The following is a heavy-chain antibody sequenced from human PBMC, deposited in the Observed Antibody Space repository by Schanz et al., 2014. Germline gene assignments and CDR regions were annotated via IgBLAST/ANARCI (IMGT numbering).Heavy chain of an antibody. J-gene: IGHJ3*02. CDR2: IDYDGNA. Sequence: QVQLQESGPGLVKPSETLSLTCSVSGGSISSRSYYWGWIRQPPGKGLEWIGNIDYDGNAYYNPSLTSQVTMSVDISKAQFSLKVASVTAADTAVYFCARRGRAFDTWGHGTMVTVSS. CDR1: GGSISSRSYY. CDR3: ARRGRAFDT. V-gene: IGHV4-39*01.